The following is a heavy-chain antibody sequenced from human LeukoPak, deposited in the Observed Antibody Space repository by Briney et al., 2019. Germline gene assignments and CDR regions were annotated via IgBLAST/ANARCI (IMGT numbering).Heavy chain of an antibody. CDR3: AELGITMIGGV. Sequence: PGGSLRLSCAASGFTFSSYEMNWVRQAPGKGLEWVSYISSSSGSITYYADSVKGRFTISRDNDKNSLYLQMNSLRAEDTAVYYCAELGITMIGGVWGKGTTVTISS. V-gene: IGHV3-48*03. CDR1: GFTFSSYE. J-gene: IGHJ6*04. D-gene: IGHD3-10*02. CDR2: ISSSSGSIT.